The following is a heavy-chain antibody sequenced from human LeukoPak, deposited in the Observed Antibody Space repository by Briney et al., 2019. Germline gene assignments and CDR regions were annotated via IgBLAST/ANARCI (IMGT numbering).Heavy chain of an antibody. D-gene: IGHD6-19*01. J-gene: IGHJ4*02. V-gene: IGHV3-64D*09. CDR2: INSYGGGT. CDR3: VKDLRAVAGADF. CDR1: GFRFGSYA. Sequence: GGSLRLSCAASGFRFGSYAMHWVRQAPGKGLEYVSAINSYGGGTYYADSVQGRFTISRDNSKNTLYLQMSSLRGDDTAVYYCVKDLRAVAGADFWGQGTLVTVSS.